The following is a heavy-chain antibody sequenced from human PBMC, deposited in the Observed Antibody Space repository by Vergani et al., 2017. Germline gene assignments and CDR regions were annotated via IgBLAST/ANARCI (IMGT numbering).Heavy chain of an antibody. J-gene: IGHJ6*02. CDR3: ARYWSRYCSSTSCYGSIYYYYYYGMDV. CDR2: IIPIFGTA. Sequence: QVQLVQSGAEVKKPGSSVKVSCKASGGTFSSYAISWVRQAPGQGLEWMGGIIPIFGTANYAQKFQGRVTITAYESTSTAYSELSSLRTEDTAVYYCARYWSRYCSSTSCYGSIYYYYYYGMDVWGQGTTVTVSS. CDR1: GGTFSSYA. D-gene: IGHD2-2*01. V-gene: IGHV1-69*12.